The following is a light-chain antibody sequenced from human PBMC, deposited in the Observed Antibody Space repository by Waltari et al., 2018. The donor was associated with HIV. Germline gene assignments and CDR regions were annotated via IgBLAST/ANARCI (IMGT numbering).Light chain of an antibody. J-gene: IGKJ1*01. CDR3: QLFGSLTWT. CDR1: QISSGY. Sequence: DILLSQSPDTLSLSPGQRATLSCRASQISSGYLAWYQQKPGQAPRLLLYRASTRATGIPDRFSGRGSGTDFTLTISRLEPEDFAVYYCQLFGSLTWTFGQGTKVEIK. V-gene: IGKV3-20*01. CDR2: RAS.